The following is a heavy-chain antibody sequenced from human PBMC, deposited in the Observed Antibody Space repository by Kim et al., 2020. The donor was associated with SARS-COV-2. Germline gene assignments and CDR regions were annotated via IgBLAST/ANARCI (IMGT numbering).Heavy chain of an antibody. CDR3: ARMVPAVTLDY. V-gene: IGHV2-70*10. D-gene: IGHD2-21*02. CDR2: IDWDEDK. Sequence: RQQPGKHLGWIAHIDWDEDKYYSTSLKTRLTSSKDTSKNQVGLTMTNRDPGETATYYCARMVPAVTLDYWGQGTLVTVSS. J-gene: IGHJ4*02.